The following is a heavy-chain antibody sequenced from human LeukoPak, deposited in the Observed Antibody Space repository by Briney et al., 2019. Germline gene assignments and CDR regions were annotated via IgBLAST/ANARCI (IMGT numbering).Heavy chain of an antibody. J-gene: IGHJ3*02. CDR2: IGWNSGTI. V-gene: IGHV3-9*01. D-gene: IGHD1-7*01. CDR1: GFTFDDYA. Sequence: PGRSLRPSCAASGFTFDDYAMHWVRQAPGKGLEWVSGIGWNSGTIGYADSVKGRFTISRDNAKNSLYLQMHSLRAEDTAFYFCAQDVTGTGAFDIWGQGTMVTVSS. CDR3: AQDVTGTGAFDI.